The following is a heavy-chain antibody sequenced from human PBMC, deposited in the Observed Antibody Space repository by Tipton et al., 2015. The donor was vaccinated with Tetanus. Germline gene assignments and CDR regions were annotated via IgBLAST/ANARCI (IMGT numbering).Heavy chain of an antibody. J-gene: IGHJ4*02. D-gene: IGHD3-9*01. CDR1: GYTFTSYG. V-gene: IGHV1-18*04. CDR3: ARDLGPYDILTGPGDY. Sequence: QLVQSGAEVKKPGASVKVSCKASGYTFTSYGISWVRQAPGQGLEWMGWISAYNGNTNYAQKLQGRVTMTTDTSTSTAYMELGSLRSDDTVVYYCARDLGPYDILTGPGDYWSQGTLVTVSS. CDR2: ISAYNGNT.